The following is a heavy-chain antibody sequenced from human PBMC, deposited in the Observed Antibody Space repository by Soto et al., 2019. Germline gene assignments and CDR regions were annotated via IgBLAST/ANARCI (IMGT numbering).Heavy chain of an antibody. CDR1: GYTFTSYA. CDR3: AKQESDWNDHFDY. D-gene: IGHD1-1*01. CDR2: INAGNGNT. J-gene: IGHJ4*02. Sequence: ASVKVSCKASGYTFTSYAMHRVRQAPGQRLEWMGWINAGNGNTKYSQKFQGRVTITRDTSASTAYMELSSLRSEDTAVYYCAKQESDWNDHFDYWGQGTLVTVSS. V-gene: IGHV1-3*01.